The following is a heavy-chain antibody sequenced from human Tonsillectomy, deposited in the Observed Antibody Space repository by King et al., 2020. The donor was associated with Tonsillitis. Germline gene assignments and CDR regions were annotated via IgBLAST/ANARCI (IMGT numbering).Heavy chain of an antibody. Sequence: VQLVESGGGVVQPGRSLRLSCAASGFTFRTYAMHWVRRAPGKGLEWVAVISYDGSNKFYADSVKGRFIISRDNSKNTLYLQMNSLRAEDTAVYYCARSYYDSSGYLSYWGQGTLVTVSS. J-gene: IGHJ4*02. V-gene: IGHV3-30*04. CDR2: ISYDGSNK. CDR1: GFTFRTYA. CDR3: ARSYYDSSGYLSY. D-gene: IGHD3-22*01.